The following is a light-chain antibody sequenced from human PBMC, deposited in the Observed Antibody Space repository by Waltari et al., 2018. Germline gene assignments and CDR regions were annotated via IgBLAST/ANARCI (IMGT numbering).Light chain of an antibody. J-gene: IGKJ1*01. CDR3: MQSLRALWT. Sequence: DIVVTQSPLSLPVTPGEPASIPCRSSQSLLHSNGYNYLDWYLQKPGQSPQLLIYLGSNRASGVPDRFSGSGSGTDFTLKISRVEADDVGVYYCMQSLRALWTFGQGTKVEIK. V-gene: IGKV2-28*01. CDR1: QSLLHSNGYNY. CDR2: LGS.